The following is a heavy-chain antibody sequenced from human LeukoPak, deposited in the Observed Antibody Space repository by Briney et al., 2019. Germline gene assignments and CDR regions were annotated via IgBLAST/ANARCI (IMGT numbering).Heavy chain of an antibody. CDR2: IYVTGTT. V-gene: IGHV4-61*02. Sequence: SETLSLTCTVSDDSISSGSCYWSWIRQPAGKGLEWIGRIYVTGTTNYNLSLKSRVTISINTSKMQFSLKLRSVTVEDTGVYYCARARLPYGPYFDSWGQGTLVTVSS. CDR1: DDSISSGSCY. CDR3: ARARLPYGPYFDS. J-gene: IGHJ4*02. D-gene: IGHD4-17*01.